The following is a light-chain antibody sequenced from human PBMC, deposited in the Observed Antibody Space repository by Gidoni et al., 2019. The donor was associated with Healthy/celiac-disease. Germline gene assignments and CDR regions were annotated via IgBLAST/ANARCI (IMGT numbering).Light chain of an antibody. CDR3: QQYDSLPLT. CDR2: DAS. CDR1: QDISNY. V-gene: IGKV1-33*01. J-gene: IGKJ4*01. Sequence: DIQMTQSPSSLSASVGDRVTITCQASQDISNYLNWYQQKPGTAPKLLIYDASNLKAGVPSRFSGSGSGTDFTFTISSLQPEDIATYYCQQYDSLPLTFGGGTKVEIK.